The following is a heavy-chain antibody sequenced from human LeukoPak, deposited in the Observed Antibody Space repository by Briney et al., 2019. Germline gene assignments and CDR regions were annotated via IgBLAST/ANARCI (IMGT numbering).Heavy chain of an antibody. CDR1: GGSISNYY. Sequence: SETLSLTCTVSGGSISNYYWTWIRQPPGKGLEWIGYIYYSGSTNCNPSLKSRVTISLDTSNNQFSLKLNSVTAADTAVYYCARERIVGATCYFDQWGQGSLVTVSS. D-gene: IGHD1-26*01. V-gene: IGHV4-59*01. CDR2: IYYSGST. CDR3: ARERIVGATCYFDQ. J-gene: IGHJ4*02.